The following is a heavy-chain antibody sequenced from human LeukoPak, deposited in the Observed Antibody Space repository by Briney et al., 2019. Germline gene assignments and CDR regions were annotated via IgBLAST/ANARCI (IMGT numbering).Heavy chain of an antibody. Sequence: ASVKVSFKASGYTFTGYYMHWVRQAPGQGLKWMGCINPNSGGRNYAQKFQGRVTVTRDTYISTAYMELSRLSSDDTAVYYCARGGRALQYAPPRTFDPWGQGTLVTVSS. CDR2: INPNSGGR. D-gene: IGHD1-14*01. J-gene: IGHJ5*02. V-gene: IGHV1-2*02. CDR1: GYTFTGYY. CDR3: ARGGRALQYAPPRTFDP.